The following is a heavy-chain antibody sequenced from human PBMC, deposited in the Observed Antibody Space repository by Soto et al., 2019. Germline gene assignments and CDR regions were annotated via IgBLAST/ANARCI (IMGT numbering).Heavy chain of an antibody. V-gene: IGHV1-2*04. J-gene: IGHJ6*02. D-gene: IGHD6-19*01. Sequence: ASVKVSCKASGYTFTSTWMHWVRQAPGQGLEWMGWINPNSGGTNYAQKFQGWVTMTRDTSISTAYMELSRLRSDDTAVYYCARDRVAVAGTYYYYGMDVWGQGTTVTVSS. CDR2: INPNSGGT. CDR3: ARDRVAVAGTYYYYGMDV. CDR1: GYTFTSTW.